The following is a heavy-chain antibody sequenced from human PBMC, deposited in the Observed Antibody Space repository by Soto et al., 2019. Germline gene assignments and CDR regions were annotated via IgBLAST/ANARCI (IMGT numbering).Heavy chain of an antibody. D-gene: IGHD3-10*01. CDR1: GYTFTSYD. Sequence: QVQLVQSGAEVKKPGASVKVSCKASGYTFTSYDINCVRQATGQGLEWMGWMNPNSGNTGYAQKFQGRVTMTRNTSISTAYMELSSLRSEDTAVYYCARGINYYDSGDEAFDIWGQGTMVTVSS. CDR3: ARGINYYDSGDEAFDI. V-gene: IGHV1-8*01. CDR2: MNPNSGNT. J-gene: IGHJ3*02.